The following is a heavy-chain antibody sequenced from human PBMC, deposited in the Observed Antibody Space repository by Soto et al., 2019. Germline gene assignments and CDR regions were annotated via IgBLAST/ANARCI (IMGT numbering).Heavy chain of an antibody. CDR2: IYNSGST. CDR3: ARHSPPFFYGSGPWDV. Sequence: SETLSLTCTVSGASISRYYWSWIRQSPGKGLEWIGYIYNSGSTNYNPSLKSRVTISIDTSKNQFSLKLSSLIAADTAVYYCARHSPPFFYGSGPWDVWGQGTSVTRLL. V-gene: IGHV4-59*08. J-gene: IGHJ6*02. D-gene: IGHD3-10*01. CDR1: GASISRYY.